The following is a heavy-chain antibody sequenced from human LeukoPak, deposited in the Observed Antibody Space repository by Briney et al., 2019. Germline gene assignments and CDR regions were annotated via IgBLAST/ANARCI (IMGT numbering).Heavy chain of an antibody. CDR2: IYYSGST. CDR3: ARDLAAFQLWSNNHAFDI. CDR1: GGSISSGDYY. J-gene: IGHJ3*02. Sequence: KRSETLSLTCTVSGGSISSGDYYWSWIRQPPGKGLEWIGYIYYSGSTYYNPSLKSRVTISVDTSKNQFSLKLSSVTAADTAVYYCARDLAAFQLWSNNHAFDIWGQGTMVTVSS. V-gene: IGHV4-30-4*01. D-gene: IGHD5-18*01.